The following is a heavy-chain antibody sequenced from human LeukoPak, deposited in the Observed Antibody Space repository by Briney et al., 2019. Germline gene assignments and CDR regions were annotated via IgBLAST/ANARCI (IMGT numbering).Heavy chain of an antibody. CDR3: ARGSGYDLVTTVTPYYMDV. D-gene: IGHD4-17*01. J-gene: IGHJ6*03. Sequence: GGSLRLSCAASGFTFSSYWMSWVRQAPGKGLEWVANIKQDGSEKYYVDSVKGRFTISRDNAKNSLYLQMNSLRAEDTAVYYCARGSGYDLVTTVTPYYMDVWGKGTTVTVSS. CDR2: IKQDGSEK. V-gene: IGHV3-7*01. CDR1: GFTFSSYW.